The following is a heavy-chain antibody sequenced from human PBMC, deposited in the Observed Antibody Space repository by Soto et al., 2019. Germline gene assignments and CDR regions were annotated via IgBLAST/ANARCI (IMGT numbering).Heavy chain of an antibody. Sequence: QVQLVESGGGVVQPGRSLRLSCAASGFTFSSYAMHWVRQAPGKGLEWVAVISYDGSNKYYADSANYRFTISRDNSNNPLYLQMNRVRRQDTAVYYCARPFWRDDYNRGYFDLWGRGTLVTFST. CDR1: GFTFSSYA. J-gene: IGHJ2*01. D-gene: IGHD4-4*01. V-gene: IGHV3-30-3*01. CDR3: ARPFWRDDYNRGYFDL. CDR2: ISYDGSNK.